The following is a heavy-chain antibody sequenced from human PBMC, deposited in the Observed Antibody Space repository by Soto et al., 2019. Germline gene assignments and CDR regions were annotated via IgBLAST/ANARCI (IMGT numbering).Heavy chain of an antibody. V-gene: IGHV4-39*07. D-gene: IGHD3-10*01. CDR1: GASIRSSTFY. Sequence: PSETLSLTCTVSGASIRSSTFYWGWIRQPPGKGLESIANIYYDGSTYYNPSLKSRVTISVDTSKNQFSLKLSSVTAADTAVYFCARGGSLPFYGSWNFYKARYFDFWGQGTLVTVSS. CDR2: IYYDGST. J-gene: IGHJ4*02. CDR3: ARGGSLPFYGSWNFYKARYFDF.